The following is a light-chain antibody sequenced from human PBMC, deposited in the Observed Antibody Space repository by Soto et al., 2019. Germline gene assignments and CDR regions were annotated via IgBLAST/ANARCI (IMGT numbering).Light chain of an antibody. CDR2: GAS. Sequence: EIVLTQSPGTLSLYPGERATISCRASQSVSLNYLAWYQQKPGQAPRLLIYGASNRATGIPDRFSGSGSGTDFTLTISRLEPEDFAVYYCQQYGSSPRTFGQGTKVDIK. V-gene: IGKV3-20*01. CDR3: QQYGSSPRT. J-gene: IGKJ1*01. CDR1: QSVSLNY.